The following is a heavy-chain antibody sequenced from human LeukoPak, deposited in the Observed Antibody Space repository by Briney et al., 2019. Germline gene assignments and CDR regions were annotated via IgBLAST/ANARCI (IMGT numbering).Heavy chain of an antibody. V-gene: IGHV3-20*04. CDR2: TNWNGGST. D-gene: IGHD5-18*01. J-gene: IGHJ4*02. Sequence: GGSLRLSCAASGFTFAAHGMSWVRHAPGKGLEWVSGTNWNGGSTSYADSVKGRFTISRDNAQNSLYLQMNSLRTEDTALYYCARDRSYGSFDYWGQGSLVTVSS. CDR3: ARDRSYGSFDY. CDR1: GFTFAAHG.